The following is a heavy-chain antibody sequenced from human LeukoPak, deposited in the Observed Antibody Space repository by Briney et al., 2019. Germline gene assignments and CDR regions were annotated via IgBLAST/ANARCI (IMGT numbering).Heavy chain of an antibody. V-gene: IGHV3-11*01. J-gene: IGHJ4*02. CDR1: GFTFSDSY. CDR3: SRDPRHNDY. CDR2: ISGSSSDV. Sequence: GGSLRLSCAASGFTFSDSYMTWIRQAPGKGLELLSYISGSSSDVNYIDSVRGRFTISRDNAKNSLYLHMNSLTVEDTAVYYCSRDPRHNDYWGQGTLVTVSS.